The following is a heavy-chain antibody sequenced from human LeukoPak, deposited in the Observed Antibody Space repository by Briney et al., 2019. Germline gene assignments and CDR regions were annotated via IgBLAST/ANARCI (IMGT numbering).Heavy chain of an antibody. J-gene: IGHJ1*01. V-gene: IGHV3-48*01. Sequence: SGGSLRLSCAASGFTFSSYSVNWVRQAPGKGLEWVSYISSSSSTISYADSVKGRFTISRDDSKNTAYLQMNSLKTEDTAVYYCTGTMIVVDGFQHWGQGTLVTVSS. CDR1: GFTFSSYS. CDR3: TGTMIVVDGFQH. D-gene: IGHD3-22*01. CDR2: ISSSSSTI.